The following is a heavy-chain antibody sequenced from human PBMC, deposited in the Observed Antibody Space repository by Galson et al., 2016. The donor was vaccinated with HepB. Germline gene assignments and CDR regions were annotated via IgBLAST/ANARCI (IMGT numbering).Heavy chain of an antibody. CDR3: ARGVNYGFVAYLDY. CDR1: GFSVSNNF. D-gene: IGHD3/OR15-3a*01. CDR2: THKIGKT. Sequence: SLRLSCAASGFSVSNNFMNWIRQAPGKGLEWVSFTHKIGKTYYADSVKGRFAVSRDNSKNTLFLQMDSLRVEDTAVYYCARGVNYGFVAYLDYWGQGALVTVSS. J-gene: IGHJ4*02. V-gene: IGHV3-53*01.